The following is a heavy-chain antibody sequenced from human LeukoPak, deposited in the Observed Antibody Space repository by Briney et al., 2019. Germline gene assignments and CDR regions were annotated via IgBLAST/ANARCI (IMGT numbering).Heavy chain of an antibody. CDR1: GGSISGGDYY. J-gene: IGHJ4*02. V-gene: IGHV4-31*03. D-gene: IGHD4-23*01. Sequence: SETLSLTCTVSGGSISGGDYYWSWIRQQPGKGLEWIGYIYHSGTNYYNPTLKSRATISVDTSKNQFSLELSSVTAADTAVYYCARDRSGGNFYFDYWGQGTLVTVSS. CDR3: ARDRSGGNFYFDY. CDR2: IYHSGTN.